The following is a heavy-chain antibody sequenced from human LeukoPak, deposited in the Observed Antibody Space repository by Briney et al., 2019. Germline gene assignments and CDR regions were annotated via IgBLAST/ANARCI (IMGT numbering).Heavy chain of an antibody. Sequence: KPSETLSPTCTVSGGSISSYYWSWIRQPPGKGPDRIGYIYYSGSTNYNLSLKSRVTISVDTSKNQFSLKLSSVTAADTAVYYCARQHSSSWSYYFDYWGQGTLVTVSS. CDR1: GGSISSYY. J-gene: IGHJ4*02. CDR2: IYYSGST. CDR3: ARQHSSSWSYYFDY. D-gene: IGHD6-13*01. V-gene: IGHV4-59*08.